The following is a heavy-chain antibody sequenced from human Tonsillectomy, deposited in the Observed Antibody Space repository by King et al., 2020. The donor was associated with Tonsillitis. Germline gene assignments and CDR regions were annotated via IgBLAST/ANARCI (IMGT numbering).Heavy chain of an antibody. D-gene: IGHD2-15*01. Sequence: VQLVESGGVVVQPGGSLRLSCAASGFTFDHYTMHWVRQAPGKGLEWVSLITSDGGYTYYADSVKGRFTISRDNSKNSLHLQMNSLRTEDTAFYYCATERMKFFDYWGQGTLVTVSS. CDR2: ITSDGGYT. CDR3: ATERMKFFDY. CDR1: GFTFDHYT. V-gene: IGHV3-43*01. J-gene: IGHJ4*02.